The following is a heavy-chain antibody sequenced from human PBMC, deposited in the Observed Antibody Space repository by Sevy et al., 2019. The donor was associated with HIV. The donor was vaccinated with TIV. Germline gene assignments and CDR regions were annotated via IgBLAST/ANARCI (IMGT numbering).Heavy chain of an antibody. CDR3: AGGRDSSGRYDSLYYDMDV. J-gene: IGHJ6*03. D-gene: IGHD6-19*01. V-gene: IGHV3-48*02. CDR1: GFTFSSYS. Sequence: GGSLRLSCAASGFTFSSYSMNWVRQAPGKGLEWVSYISSSSSTIYYADSVKGRFTISRDKAKNSLYLQMNSLRDEDTAVYYYAGGRDSSGRYDSLYYDMDVWGKGTTVTVSS. CDR2: ISSSSSTI.